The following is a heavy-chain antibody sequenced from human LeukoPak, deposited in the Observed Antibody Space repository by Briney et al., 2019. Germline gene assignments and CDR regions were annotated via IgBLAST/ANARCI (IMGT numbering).Heavy chain of an antibody. CDR3: ARDPRTYDSYYFDY. J-gene: IGHJ4*02. CDR1: GFTFSSYA. D-gene: IGHD3-3*01. V-gene: IGHV3-30-3*01. Sequence: GGSLRLSCAASGFTFSSYAMHWVRQAPGKGLEWVAVISYDGSNKYYADSVKGRFTISRDNSKNTLYLQMNSLRAEDTAVYYCARDPRTYDSYYFDYWGQGTLVTVSS. CDR2: ISYDGSNK.